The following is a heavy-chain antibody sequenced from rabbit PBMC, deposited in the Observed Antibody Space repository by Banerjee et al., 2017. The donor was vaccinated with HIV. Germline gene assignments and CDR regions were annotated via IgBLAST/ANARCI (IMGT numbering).Heavy chain of an antibody. CDR2: IDPVFGST. CDR1: GFSFSSYG. Sequence: QEQLEESGGGLVQPEGSLTLTCTASGFSFSSYGVSWVRQAPGKGLEWIGYIDPVFGSTYYASWVNGRFTISSHNAQNTLYLQLNSLTAADTATYFCARDSPYSSGLVLWGQGTLVTVS. CDR3: ARDSPYSSGLVL. V-gene: IGHV1S47*01. J-gene: IGHJ6*01. D-gene: IGHD1-1*01.